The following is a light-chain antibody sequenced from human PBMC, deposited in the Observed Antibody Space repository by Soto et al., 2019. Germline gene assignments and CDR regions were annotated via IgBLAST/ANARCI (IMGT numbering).Light chain of an antibody. CDR2: KAS. CDR3: QQYKSYPHT. CDR1: QSISSL. V-gene: IGKV1-5*03. Sequence: DIQMTQSPSTLATSVGDRVTITCRASQSISSLLAWYQQKPGKAPNLLIYKASTLESGVPSRFSGSGSGTEFTLTISSVQPDDFATYYCQQYKSYPHTFGGGTKVDI. J-gene: IGKJ4*01.